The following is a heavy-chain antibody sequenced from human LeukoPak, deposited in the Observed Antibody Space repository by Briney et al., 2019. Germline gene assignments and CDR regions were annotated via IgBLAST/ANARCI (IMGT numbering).Heavy chain of an antibody. CDR1: GFTFSSSA. J-gene: IGHJ6*02. Sequence: GGSLRLSCAVSGFTFSSSAMSWVRQAPGKGLEWVSAISGSGGSTYSADSVKGRFTISRDNSKNTLYLQMNSLRAEDTAVYYCAKAAVNYDSSGYYPYYYYGMDVWGQGTTVTVSS. V-gene: IGHV3-23*01. D-gene: IGHD3-22*01. CDR2: ISGSGGST. CDR3: AKAAVNYDSSGYYPYYYYGMDV.